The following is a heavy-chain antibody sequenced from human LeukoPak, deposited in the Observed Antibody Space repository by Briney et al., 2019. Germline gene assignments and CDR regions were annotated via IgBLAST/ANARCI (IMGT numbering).Heavy chain of an antibody. Sequence: GGSLRLSCAASGFTFSSYWMSWVRQAPGKGLEWVANIKQDGSEKYYVDSVKGRFTISRDNAKNSLYLQMNSLRGEDTAVYYCARLADYDSSGYFDYWGQGILVTVSS. CDR2: IKQDGSEK. D-gene: IGHD3-22*01. CDR1: GFTFSSYW. J-gene: IGHJ4*02. V-gene: IGHV3-7*01. CDR3: ARLADYDSSGYFDY.